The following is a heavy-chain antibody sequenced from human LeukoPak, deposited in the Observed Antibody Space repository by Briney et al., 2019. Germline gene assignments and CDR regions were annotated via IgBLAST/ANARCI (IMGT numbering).Heavy chain of an antibody. CDR3: ARGSLANFGEVD. CDR1: GGSNSSGNYY. D-gene: IGHD3-3*01. Sequence: SETLSLTCTVSGGSNSSGNYYGGWIWKAAGKGLQWIGRMYASGHTQYSASFKRRVHISLDTSKIQVSLRLTSVTAADTAVYDCARGSLANFGEVDWGQGTLVAVSS. CDR2: MYASGHT. V-gene: IGHV4-61*02. J-gene: IGHJ4*02.